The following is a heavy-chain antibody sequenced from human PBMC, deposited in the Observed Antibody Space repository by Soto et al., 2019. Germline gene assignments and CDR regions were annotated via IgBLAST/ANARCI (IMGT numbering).Heavy chain of an antibody. J-gene: IGHJ5*02. CDR2: INPSGGST. CDR1: GYTFTSYY. CDR3: ARDYRARVLEWTEICP. V-gene: IGHV1-46*01. D-gene: IGHD3-3*01. Sequence: QVQLVQSGAEVKKPGASVKVSCKASGYTFTSYYMHWVRQAPGQGLEWMGIINPSGGSTSYAQKFQGRVTMTRDTSTSIVYMELSSLSCADTAVYYCARDYRARVLEWTEICPWGQGTLVTVSS.